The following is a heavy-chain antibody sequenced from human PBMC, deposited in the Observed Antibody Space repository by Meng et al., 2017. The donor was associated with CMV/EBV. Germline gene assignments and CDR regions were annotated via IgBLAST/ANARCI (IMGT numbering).Heavy chain of an antibody. CDR3: AQSGGTYDFWSGYYSSSDTYGMDV. D-gene: IGHD3-3*01. Sequence: GESLKISCAASGFTGSSHYMSWVRQAPGKGLEWVSVIYSGGSTYYADSVKGRFTISRDNSKHTLYLQMNILRADDTALYYCAQSGGTYDFWSGYYSSSDTYGMDVWGQGTTVTVSS. J-gene: IGHJ6*02. CDR1: GFTGSSHY. V-gene: IGHV3-53*01. CDR2: IYSGGST.